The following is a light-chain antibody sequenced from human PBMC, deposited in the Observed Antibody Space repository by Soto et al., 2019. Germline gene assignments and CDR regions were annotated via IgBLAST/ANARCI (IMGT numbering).Light chain of an antibody. CDR2: EVT. Sequence: QSALTQPASVSGSPGQSITISCTVASSDFGNFNYVSWYQQHPGKVPKLIIYEVTSRPSGVSNRFSGSKSDNTASLTISGLQAEDEAYYYCSSYTSINTQLFGGGTKLTVL. V-gene: IGLV2-14*01. J-gene: IGLJ3*02. CDR3: SSYTSINTQL. CDR1: SSDFGNFNY.